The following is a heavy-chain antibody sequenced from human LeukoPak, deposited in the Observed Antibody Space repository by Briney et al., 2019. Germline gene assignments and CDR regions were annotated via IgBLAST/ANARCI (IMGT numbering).Heavy chain of an antibody. CDR1: GGSISYYY. CDR3: GRGPWVGESFEIDY. D-gene: IGHD3-10*01. J-gene: IGHJ4*02. Sequence: PSETLSLTCTVSGGSISYYYWSWIRQPPGKGLEWIGYIDYSGRTNYIPSLKSRVTISRDTSKKQFSLKLSSVTAADTAVYYCGRGPWVGESFEIDYWGQGILVTVSS. V-gene: IGHV4-59*01. CDR2: IDYSGRT.